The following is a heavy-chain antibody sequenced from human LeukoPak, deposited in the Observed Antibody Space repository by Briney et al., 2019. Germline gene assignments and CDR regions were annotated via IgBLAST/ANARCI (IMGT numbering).Heavy chain of an antibody. Sequence: QAGGSLRLSCAASGFTFSSYAMSWVRQAPGKGLEWVSAISGSGGSTYYADSVKGRFTISRDNSKNTLYLQMNSLRAEDTAVYYCAKGDYYDSSGYYSGRFDPWGQGTLVTVSS. CDR2: ISGSGGST. D-gene: IGHD3-22*01. CDR1: GFTFSSYA. J-gene: IGHJ5*02. CDR3: AKGDYYDSSGYYSGRFDP. V-gene: IGHV3-23*01.